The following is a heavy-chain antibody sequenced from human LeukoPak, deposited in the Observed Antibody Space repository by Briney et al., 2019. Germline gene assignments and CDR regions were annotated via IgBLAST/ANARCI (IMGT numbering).Heavy chain of an antibody. D-gene: IGHD3-10*01. CDR2: INHSGST. J-gene: IGHJ5*02. V-gene: IGHV4-34*01. CDR3: ARGGVIDP. CDR1: GGSFSGYY. Sequence: SETLSLTCAVYGGSFSGYYWSWIRQPPGKGLEWIGEINHSGSTNYNPSLKSRVTISVDTSKNQFSLKLSSVTAADTAVYYCARGGVIDPWGQGTLVTVSS.